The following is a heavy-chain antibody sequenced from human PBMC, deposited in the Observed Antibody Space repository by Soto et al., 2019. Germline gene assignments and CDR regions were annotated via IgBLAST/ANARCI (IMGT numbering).Heavy chain of an antibody. V-gene: IGHV3-33*01. Sequence: QVQLVESGGGVVQPGRSLRLSCAASGFTFRNYGMQWVRQAPGKGLEWVTAIQSDGSKKYNADSVKGRFTISRDDSKNALYMQVDSLRVEDTAVYYCARDFCRSPTCLDYWGQGTLVIVSS. CDR1: GFTFRNYG. D-gene: IGHD2-2*01. CDR2: IQSDGSKK. J-gene: IGHJ4*02. CDR3: ARDFCRSPTCLDY.